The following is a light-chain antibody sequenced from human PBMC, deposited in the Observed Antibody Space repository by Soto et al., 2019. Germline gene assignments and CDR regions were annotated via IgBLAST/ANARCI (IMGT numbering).Light chain of an antibody. J-gene: IGKJ4*01. V-gene: IGKV1-27*01. CDR1: QGISNY. CDR2: AAS. CDR3: QNYNSAPLT. Sequence: EIQMTPSPSSPSTFVGDEVTITCRASQGISNYLAWYQQRPGKVPKLLIYAASTLQPGVPSRFSGSGSGTDFALTISSLQPEDVATYYCQNYNSAPLTFGGGTNVDTK.